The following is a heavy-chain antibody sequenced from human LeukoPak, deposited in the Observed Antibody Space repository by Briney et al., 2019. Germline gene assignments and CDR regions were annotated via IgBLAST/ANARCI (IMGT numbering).Heavy chain of an antibody. CDR3: ARGRAARRCLSGCSGVDY. D-gene: IGHD6-6*01. J-gene: IGHJ4*02. V-gene: IGHV4-34*01. Sequence: SETLSLTCAVYGWTFSGYYWRWIRQPPGKGLEWIGEINNSGSTNYNPSLKSRITTSVDTSKNQFSLKLSSVTAADTAVYYCARGRAARRCLSGCSGVDYWGQGTLVTVSS. CDR2: INNSGST. CDR1: GWTFSGYY.